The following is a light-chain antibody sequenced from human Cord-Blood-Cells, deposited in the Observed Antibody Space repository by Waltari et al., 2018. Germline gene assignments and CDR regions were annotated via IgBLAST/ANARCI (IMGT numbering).Light chain of an antibody. V-gene: IGKV1-33*01. J-gene: IGKJ4*01. CDR3: QQYNNLPPLT. Sequence: DIQMTQSPSSLSASVGDRVPITCQASQDISNYLTWYQQKPGKAPKLLIYDASNLETGIPSRFSGSGSGTDFTFTISSLQSEDIATYYCQQYNNLPPLTFGGGTKVEIK. CDR2: DAS. CDR1: QDISNY.